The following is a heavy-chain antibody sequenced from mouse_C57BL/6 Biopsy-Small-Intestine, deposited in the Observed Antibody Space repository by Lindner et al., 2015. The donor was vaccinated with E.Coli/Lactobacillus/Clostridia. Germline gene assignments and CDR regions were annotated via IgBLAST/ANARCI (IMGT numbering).Heavy chain of an antibody. Sequence: VQLQESGAELVKPGASVKISCKASGYSFTGYNMNWVKQSHGKSLEWIGNINPYYGSTSYNQKFKGKATLTVDKSSSTAYMQLNSLTSEDSAVYYCARGEVSYYDGSPWYFDIWGAGTTVTVSS. V-gene: IGHV1-39*01. CDR3: ARGEVSYYDGSPWYFDI. CDR1: GYSFTGYN. CDR2: INPYYGST. J-gene: IGHJ1*01. D-gene: IGHD1-1*01.